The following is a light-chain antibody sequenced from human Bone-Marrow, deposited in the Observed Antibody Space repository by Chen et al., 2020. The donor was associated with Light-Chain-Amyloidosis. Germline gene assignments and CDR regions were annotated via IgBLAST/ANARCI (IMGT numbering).Light chain of an antibody. CDR1: SGDVGGYNY. CDR2: EVS. V-gene: IGLV2-14*01. J-gene: IGLJ1*01. CDR3: SSYTSTGTYV. Sequence: QSALTHPASVSGSPGQSITISCTGSSGDVGGYNYVALYRHHPGKAPKLMIYEVSNRPSGVSNRVSGSKSVNTASLTSSGLQTEDEADYYCSSYTSTGTYVFGTGTKVTVL.